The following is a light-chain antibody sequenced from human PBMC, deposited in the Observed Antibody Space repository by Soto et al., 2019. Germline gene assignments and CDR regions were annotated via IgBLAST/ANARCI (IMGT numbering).Light chain of an antibody. J-gene: IGKJ1*01. CDR2: DTS. Sequence: EIVMTQSPATLSVSPGERATLSCRASQSVCSNLAWYQQKPGQAPRPLIYDTSTRATGIPARFSGSGSGTEFTLTISSLQSEDFAVYHCQQYDKWPPTFGQGTKVDIK. CDR3: QQYDKWPPT. V-gene: IGKV3-15*01. CDR1: QSVCSN.